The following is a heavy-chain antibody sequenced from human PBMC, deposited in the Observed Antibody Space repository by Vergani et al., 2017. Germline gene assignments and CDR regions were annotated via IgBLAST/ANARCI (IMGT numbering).Heavy chain of an antibody. CDR1: GYTFTSND. CDR2: MNPNSGNT. CDR3: PGGGGYGSSAGVGWFDP. V-gene: IGHV1-8*01. D-gene: IGHD6-6*01. J-gene: IGHJ5*02. Sequence: QVQLVQSGAEVKKPGASVTVSCKASGYTFTSNDITWVRQATGHGLEWMGWMNPNSGNTGYAQKFPGRVTMTRNTSISTAYMELSSLRSVDTAVYYCPGGGGYGSSAGVGWFDPWGQGTLVTVSS.